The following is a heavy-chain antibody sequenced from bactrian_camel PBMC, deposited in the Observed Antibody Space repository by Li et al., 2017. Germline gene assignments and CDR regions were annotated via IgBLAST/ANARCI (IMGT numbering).Heavy chain of an antibody. J-gene: IGHJ4*01. CDR1: GFTFRSGY. CDR2: IYSDGSVT. V-gene: IGHV3S6*01. CDR3: AADWNYSDGVFCPGNFGY. Sequence: HVQLVESGGGLVQPGGSLRLSCAASGFTFRSGYMSWVRQAPGKGLEWVATIYSDGSVTYYPDSVKGRFTISRDNADNTVYLHMNSLKSEDTALYYCAADWNYSDGVFCPGNFGYWGQGTQVTVS. D-gene: IGHD4*01.